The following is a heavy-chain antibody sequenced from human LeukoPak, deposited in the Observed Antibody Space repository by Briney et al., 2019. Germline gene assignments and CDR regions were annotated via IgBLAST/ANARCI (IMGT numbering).Heavy chain of an antibody. V-gene: IGHV4-38-2*02. CDR2: IYHSGST. CDR3: AREHRGGVDGNWFDP. CDR1: GYSISSGYY. D-gene: IGHD3-16*01. Sequence: SETLSLTCTVSGYSISSGYYWGWIRQPPGKGLEWIGSIYHSGSTYYNPSLKSRVTISVDTSKNQFSLKLSSVTAADTAVYYCAREHRGGVDGNWFDPWGQGTLVTVSS. J-gene: IGHJ5*02.